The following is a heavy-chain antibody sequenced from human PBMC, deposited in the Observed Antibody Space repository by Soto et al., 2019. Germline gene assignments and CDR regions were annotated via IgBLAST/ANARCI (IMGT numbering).Heavy chain of an antibody. Sequence: PGESLKISCKGSGYTFSSYWIGWVRQMPGKGLEWMGIIYPDDSDTKYSPSFQGQVTISADKSISTAYLQWTSLKASDTAIYYCARHRDDSGPVKDAFDVWGQGTMVTVSS. CDR1: GYTFSSYW. D-gene: IGHD3-10*01. J-gene: IGHJ3*01. CDR2: IYPDDSDT. CDR3: ARHRDDSGPVKDAFDV. V-gene: IGHV5-51*01.